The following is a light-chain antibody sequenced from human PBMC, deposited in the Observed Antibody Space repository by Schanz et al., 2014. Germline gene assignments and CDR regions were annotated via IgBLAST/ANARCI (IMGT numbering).Light chain of an antibody. J-gene: IGLJ3*02. CDR2: DVS. V-gene: IGLV2-14*01. Sequence: QSALTQPRSVSGSPGQSVTISCTGTSSDVGGYNHVSWYQQHPGKAPKLMIYDVSNRPSGVSNRFSGSKSGNTASLTISGLQAEDEADYYCSAYTRSSAHWFFGGGTKLTVL. CDR3: SAYTRSSAHWF. CDR1: SSDVGGYNH.